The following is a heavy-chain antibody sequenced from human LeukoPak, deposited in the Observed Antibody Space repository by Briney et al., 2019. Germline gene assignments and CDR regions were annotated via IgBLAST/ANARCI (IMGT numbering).Heavy chain of an antibody. Sequence: HPGRSLRLSCAASGFTFDDYAMHWVRQAPGKGLDWVANINEDGSVSYYGDSVKGRFTISRDNGKTSLYLQMNSLRAEDTAVYYCARHGIYAFDSWGQGTLVTVSS. CDR3: ARHGIYAFDS. CDR2: INEDGSVS. CDR1: GFTFDDYA. V-gene: IGHV3-7*01. D-gene: IGHD5-12*01. J-gene: IGHJ4*02.